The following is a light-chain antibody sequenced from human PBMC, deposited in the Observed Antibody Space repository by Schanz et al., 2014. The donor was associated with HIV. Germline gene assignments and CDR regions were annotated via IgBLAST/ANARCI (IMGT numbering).Light chain of an antibody. V-gene: IGKV1-39*01. CDR2: ATS. Sequence: DIQMTQSPSTLSASVGDRVTITCRASQSISNWLAWYQQKPGEAPKVLIYATSSLQSGVPSRFSGSGSGTDFTLTISSLQPEDFATYYCQQSYSTPPWTFGQGTKVEIK. CDR1: QSISNW. CDR3: QQSYSTPPWT. J-gene: IGKJ1*01.